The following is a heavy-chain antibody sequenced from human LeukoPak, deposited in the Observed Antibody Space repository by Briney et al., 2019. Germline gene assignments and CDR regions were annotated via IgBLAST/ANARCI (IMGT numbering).Heavy chain of an antibody. CDR2: INPNSGGT. CDR1: GYTFTGYY. Sequence: GASVKVSCKASGYTFTGYYMHWVRQAPGQGLEWMGWINPNSGGTNYAQKFQDRVTMTRDTSISTAYMELSRLRSDDTAVYYCARGVVVPAAGNNWFDPWGQGTLVTVSS. CDR3: ARGVVVPAAGNNWFDP. D-gene: IGHD2-2*01. V-gene: IGHV1-2*02. J-gene: IGHJ5*02.